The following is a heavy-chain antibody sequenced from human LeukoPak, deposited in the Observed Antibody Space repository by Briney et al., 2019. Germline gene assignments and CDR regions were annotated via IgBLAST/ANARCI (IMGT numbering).Heavy chain of an antibody. Sequence: GGSLRLSCAASGFTFSSYSMNWVRQAPGKGLEWVSSISSSSSYIYYADSVKGRFTISRDNAKNSLYLQMNSLRAEDTAVYYCAKDSTFHGAAFDYWGQGTLVTVSS. CDR2: ISSSSSYI. J-gene: IGHJ4*02. CDR1: GFTFSSYS. CDR3: AKDSTFHGAAFDY. D-gene: IGHD3-16*01. V-gene: IGHV3-21*04.